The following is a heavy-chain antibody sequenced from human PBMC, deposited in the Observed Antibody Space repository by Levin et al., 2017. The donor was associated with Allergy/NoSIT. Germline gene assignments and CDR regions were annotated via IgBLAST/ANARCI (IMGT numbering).Heavy chain of an antibody. Sequence: SCTVSGGSISSGAYYWSWLRQHPGQGLEWIGYIFYTGSTYYNPSLKSRITISVDTSKTRFSVKLTSVTAADTAVYYCARIGADYGDIDSWGQGTLVTVS. CDR3: ARIGADYGDIDS. CDR2: IFYTGST. V-gene: IGHV4-31*03. D-gene: IGHD4-17*01. CDR1: GGSISSGAYY. J-gene: IGHJ5*01.